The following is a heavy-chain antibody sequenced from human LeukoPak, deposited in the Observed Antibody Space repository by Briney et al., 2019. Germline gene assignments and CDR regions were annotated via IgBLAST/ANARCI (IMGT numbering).Heavy chain of an antibody. D-gene: IGHD3-22*01. Sequence: SETLSLTCAVSGGSISSGGYSRSWIRQPPGKGLEWIGYIYHSGSTYYNPSLKSRVTISVDRSKNQFSLKLSSVTAADTAVYYCARHYDSSAYWYYFDYWGQGTLVTVSS. CDR3: ARHYDSSAYWYYFDY. J-gene: IGHJ4*02. CDR1: GGSISSGGYS. V-gene: IGHV4-30-2*01. CDR2: IYHSGST.